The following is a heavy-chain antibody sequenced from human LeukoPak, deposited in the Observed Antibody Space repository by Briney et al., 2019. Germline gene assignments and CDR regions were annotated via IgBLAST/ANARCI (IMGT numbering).Heavy chain of an antibody. V-gene: IGHV3-30*02. D-gene: IGHD5-18*01. CDR1: GFTFSSYG. J-gene: IGHJ4*02. CDR2: IRYDGSNK. CDR3: AKGERSYGPFDY. Sequence: GGSLRLSCAASGFTFSSYGMHWVRQAPGKGLEWVAFIRYDGSNKYYADPVKGRFTISRDNSKNTLYLQMNSLRAEDTAVYYCAKGERSYGPFDYWGQGTLVTVSS.